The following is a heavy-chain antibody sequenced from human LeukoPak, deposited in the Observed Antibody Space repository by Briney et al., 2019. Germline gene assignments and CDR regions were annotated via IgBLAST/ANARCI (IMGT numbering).Heavy chain of an antibody. CDR2: INSDGSST. J-gene: IGHJ3*02. Sequence: QPGGSLTLSCTVSGFTLSTCGSHWARQAPGKGLVWVSRINSDGSSTSYADSVKGRFTISRDNAKNTLYLQMNNLRGEDTVEYYCARVGWYAFDNWGQGTMVTVSS. CDR3: ARVGWYAFDN. D-gene: IGHD6-19*01. V-gene: IGHV3-74*01. CDR1: GFTLSTCG.